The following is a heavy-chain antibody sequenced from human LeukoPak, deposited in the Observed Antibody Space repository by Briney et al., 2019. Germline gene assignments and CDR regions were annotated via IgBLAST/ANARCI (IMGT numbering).Heavy chain of an antibody. V-gene: IGHV3-48*01. J-gene: IGHJ4*02. Sequence: PGGSLRLSCAASGFTFSSYSMNWVRQAPGKGLEWVLYISSSSSTIYYADSVKGRFTISRDNAKNSLYLQMNSLRAEDTAVYYCAVIDCGGDCYSPPYWGQGTLVTVSS. CDR3: AVIDCGGDCYSPPY. CDR1: GFTFSSYS. D-gene: IGHD2-21*02. CDR2: ISSSSSTI.